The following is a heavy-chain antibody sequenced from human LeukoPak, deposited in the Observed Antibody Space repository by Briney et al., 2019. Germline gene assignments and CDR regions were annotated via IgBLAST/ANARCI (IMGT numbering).Heavy chain of an antibody. Sequence: PGGSLRLSCAASGFTFSSYIMNWVRQAPGKGLEWVSSISSSSSYIYYADSVKGRFTISRDNAKNSLYLQMNSLRAEDTAVYYCARLSPVLLWFGDHWGQGTLVTVSS. J-gene: IGHJ4*02. D-gene: IGHD3-10*01. CDR2: ISSSSSYI. CDR3: ARLSPVLLWFGDH. CDR1: GFTFSSYI. V-gene: IGHV3-21*01.